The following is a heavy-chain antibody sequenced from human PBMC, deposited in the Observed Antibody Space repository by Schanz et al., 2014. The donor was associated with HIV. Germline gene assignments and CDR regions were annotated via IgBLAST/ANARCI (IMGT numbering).Heavy chain of an antibody. CDR2: ISSSGGYI. CDR3: ARGSWYSSGWVDDQYYYDVDV. V-gene: IGHV3-21*06. CDR1: GFTFSSYA. D-gene: IGHD6-19*01. Sequence: EVQLLESGGGLVQPGGSLRLSCVASGFTFSSYAINWVRQAPGKGLEWLSSISSSGGYIYYADSVKGRFTISRDNSKNSVFLQMDRLRAEDTAVYYCARGSWYSSGWVDDQYYYDVDVWGQGTTVTVSS. J-gene: IGHJ6*02.